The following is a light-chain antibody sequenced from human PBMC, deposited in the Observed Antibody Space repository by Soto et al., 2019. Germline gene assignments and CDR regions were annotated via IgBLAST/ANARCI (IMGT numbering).Light chain of an antibody. V-gene: IGKV3-11*01. J-gene: IGKJ2*01. CDR1: QSVSSY. CDR3: QQRSNWPGT. Sequence: EIVLTQSPATLSLSPGERATLSCRASQSVSSYLAWYQQKPGQAPRLLIYDASNRATGIPARFSGSGSGTDSTLTISSLEPEDFAVYYCQQRSNWPGTFVQGTKLEIK. CDR2: DAS.